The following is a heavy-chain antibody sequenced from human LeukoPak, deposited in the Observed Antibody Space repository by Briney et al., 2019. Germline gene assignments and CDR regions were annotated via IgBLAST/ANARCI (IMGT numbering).Heavy chain of an antibody. CDR3: ARDVRDGYNLFDY. Sequence: PSETLSLTCTVSGGSTSSGSYYWSWIRQPAGKGLEWIGRIHASGSTNYNPSLKSRVTISTDTSKNQFSLKLTSVTAADTAVYYCARDVRDGYNLFDYWGQGTLVTVSS. CDR1: GGSTSSGSYY. J-gene: IGHJ4*02. V-gene: IGHV4-61*02. CDR2: IHASGST. D-gene: IGHD5-24*01.